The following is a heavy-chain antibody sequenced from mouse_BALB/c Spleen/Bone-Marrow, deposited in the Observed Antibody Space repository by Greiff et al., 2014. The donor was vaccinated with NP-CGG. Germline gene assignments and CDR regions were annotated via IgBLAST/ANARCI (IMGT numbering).Heavy chain of an antibody. V-gene: IGHV5-6*01. J-gene: IGHJ4*01. CDR2: ISSGGSNT. Sequence: EVQREESGGDLVKPGGSLKLSCAASGFNFSSYGMYWGRQTPDKRLEWVATISSGGSNTYYPDSVKGRFTISRDNAKNTLYLQMSSLKSEDTAMYYCARHQRYYAMDYWGQGTSVTVSS. CDR1: GFNFSSYG. CDR3: ARHQRYYAMDY.